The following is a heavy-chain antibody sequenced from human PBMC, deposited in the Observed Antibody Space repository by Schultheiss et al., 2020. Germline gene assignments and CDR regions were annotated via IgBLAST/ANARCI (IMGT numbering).Heavy chain of an antibody. CDR3: AKGRGLLWFGESPIADAFDI. J-gene: IGHJ3*02. D-gene: IGHD3-10*01. CDR2: IGTAGDT. V-gene: IGHV3-13*01. Sequence: GGSLRLSCAASEFTLSTYDMHWVRQGSGKGLEWVSAIGTAGDTYYPGSVKGRFTISRENAKSSLYLQMNSLRPEDTAVYFCAKGRGLLWFGESPIADAFDIWGLGTMVNV. CDR1: EFTLSTYD.